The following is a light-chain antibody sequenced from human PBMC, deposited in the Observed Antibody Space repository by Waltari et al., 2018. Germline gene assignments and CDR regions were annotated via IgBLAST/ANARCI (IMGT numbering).Light chain of an antibody. CDR3: QQYNTYSS. CDR1: QSISNW. CDR2: KAS. J-gene: IGKJ2*01. V-gene: IGKV1-5*03. Sequence: IQMTQSPSSSSASVGLRVTTHCRASQSISNWLACSQQKPGKAPILLIYKASILKSGVPSRFSGSGSGTQFTLTISSLQPGDFATYYCQQYNTYSSFGQGTKLEIK.